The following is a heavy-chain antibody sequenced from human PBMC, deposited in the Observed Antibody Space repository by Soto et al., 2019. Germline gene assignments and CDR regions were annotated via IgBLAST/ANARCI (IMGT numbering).Heavy chain of an antibody. CDR1: GGSITPYY. J-gene: IGHJ3*01. Sequence: SQTLSLTXTVSGGSITPYYWSWIRQPPGEGLEWIGYVSYSGKTGYNPSLKSRVSMSIDTSKNEFSLKLTSLTAADAATYYCARQQYTVVTAFDVWGQGTTVTVSS. CDR3: ARQQYTVVTAFDV. CDR2: VSYSGKT. D-gene: IGHD2-15*01. V-gene: IGHV4-59*01.